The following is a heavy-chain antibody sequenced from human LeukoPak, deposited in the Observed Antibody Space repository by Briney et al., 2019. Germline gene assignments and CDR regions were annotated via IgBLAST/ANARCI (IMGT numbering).Heavy chain of an antibody. J-gene: IGHJ4*02. CDR1: GYSFTTYW. D-gene: IGHD1-1*01. CDR3: ARMGELGQLGY. Sequence: GESLKISCKGSGYSFTTYWIGWVRQMPGKGLEWMGIIYPGDSDIRYSPSFQGQVTISVDKSTRTAYLQWNSLKASDTAIYYCARMGELGQLGYWGQGTLVTVSS. CDR2: IYPGDSDI. V-gene: IGHV5-51*01.